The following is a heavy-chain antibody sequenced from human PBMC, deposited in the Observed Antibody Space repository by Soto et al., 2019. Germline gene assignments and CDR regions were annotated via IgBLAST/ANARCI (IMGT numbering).Heavy chain of an antibody. Sequence: TSETLSLTCTVSGGSISSYYWSWIRQPPGKGLEWIGYIYYSGSTNYNPSLKSRVTISVDTSKNQFSLKLSSVTAADTAVYYCARFINDYGDYTTENNKHFDYWGQGTLVTVSS. V-gene: IGHV4-59*08. CDR2: IYYSGST. D-gene: IGHD4-17*01. CDR1: GGSISSYY. J-gene: IGHJ4*02. CDR3: ARFINDYGDYTTENNKHFDY.